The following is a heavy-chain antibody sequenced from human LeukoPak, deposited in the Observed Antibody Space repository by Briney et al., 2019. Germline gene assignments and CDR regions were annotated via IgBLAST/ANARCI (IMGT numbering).Heavy chain of an antibody. CDR3: ARHPTIMYYFDS. V-gene: IGHV4-59*08. J-gene: IGHJ4*02. D-gene: IGHD1/OR15-1a*01. Sequence: SETLSLTCTVSGGFTSSFYWSWIRQPPGKGLEWIGYVYYSGSTNYNPSLKSRLTISVDSSKNQFSLKLRSVTAADTAVYYCARHPTIMYYFDSWGQGTLVTVSS. CDR2: VYYSGST. CDR1: GGFTSSFY.